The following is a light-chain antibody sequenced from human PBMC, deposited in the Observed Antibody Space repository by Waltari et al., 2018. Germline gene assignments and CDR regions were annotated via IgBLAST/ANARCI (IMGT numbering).Light chain of an antibody. CDR1: SLRRYS. V-gene: IGLV3-19*01. CDR3: ESWETSGTHWM. J-gene: IGLJ3*02. CDR2: GNH. Sequence: SSELTQDPAVSVALGQAVRITCQGDSLRRYSASWYQQKPGQAPVLVVYGNHNRPSGIPEVFSGARSGNTAALTSTGDQVEDEADYYCESWETSGTHWMFGGGTRLTVL.